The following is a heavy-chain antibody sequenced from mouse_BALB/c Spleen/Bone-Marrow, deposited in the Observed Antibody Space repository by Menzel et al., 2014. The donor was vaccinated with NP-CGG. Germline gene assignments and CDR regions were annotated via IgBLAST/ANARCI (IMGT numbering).Heavy chain of an antibody. CDR2: IDPRSGGT. CDR1: GYAFTNYL. V-gene: IGHV1-54*03. J-gene: IGHJ4*01. CDR3: ARGGITTVVPYSMDY. Sequence: LVESGAELVRPGTLVKVSCKASGYAFTNYLIEWVKQRPGQGLEWIGVIDPRSGGTDYNEKFKGKAPLTADKSSSTAYMQLNSLTSGDSAVYFCARGGITTVVPYSMDYWGQGTSVTVSS. D-gene: IGHD1-1*01.